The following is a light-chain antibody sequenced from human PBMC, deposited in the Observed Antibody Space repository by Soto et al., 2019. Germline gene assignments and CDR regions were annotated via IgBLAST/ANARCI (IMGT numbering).Light chain of an antibody. Sequence: EIVLTQSPATLSLSPGERATLSCRASQSVSSYLAWYQQKPCQAPRLLIYDASNRATGIPARFSGSGSGTDFPLTISILETEDFAVYYCQQRSTWPITFGQGTRLEIK. CDR3: QQRSTWPIT. J-gene: IGKJ5*01. CDR1: QSVSSY. V-gene: IGKV3-11*01. CDR2: DAS.